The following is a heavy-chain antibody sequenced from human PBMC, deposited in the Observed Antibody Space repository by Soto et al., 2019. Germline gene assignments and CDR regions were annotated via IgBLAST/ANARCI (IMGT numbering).Heavy chain of an antibody. D-gene: IGHD3-9*01. J-gene: IGHJ6*02. CDR2: MNPNSGNT. Sequence: QVQLVQSGAEVKKPGASVKVSCKASGYTFTSYDINWVRQATGQGLEWMGWMNPNSGNTGYAQKFQGRVTMTRNTSIPTAYMALSSLRSEDTAVYYCARGDNFYYGMDVWGQGTTVTVSS. CDR3: ARGDNFYYGMDV. CDR1: GYTFTSYD. V-gene: IGHV1-8*01.